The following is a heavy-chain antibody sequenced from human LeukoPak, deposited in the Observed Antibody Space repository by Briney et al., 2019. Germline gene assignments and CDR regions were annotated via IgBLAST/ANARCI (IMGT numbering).Heavy chain of an antibody. J-gene: IGHJ6*02. CDR1: GFTFSSYS. V-gene: IGHV3-21*01. Sequence: GGSLRLSCAASGFTFSSYSMNWVRQAPGKGLEWVSSISSSSSYIYYADSVKGRFTISRDNAKNSLYLQMNSLRAEDTAVYYCAGDGYRGGYYYYGMDVWGQGTTVTVSS. D-gene: IGHD5-24*01. CDR3: AGDGYRGGYYYYGMDV. CDR2: ISSSSSYI.